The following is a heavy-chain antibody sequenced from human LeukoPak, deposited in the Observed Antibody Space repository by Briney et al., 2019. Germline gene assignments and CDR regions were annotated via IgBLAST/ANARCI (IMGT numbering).Heavy chain of an antibody. CDR3: AKDWTSKYYYYYGMDV. Sequence: PGGSLRLSCAASGFTFSNYAMSWVRQAPGKGLEWVSAISGTGGSTYYADSVKGRFTISSDSSKNTLYLQMNSLRVEDTAVCYCAKDWTSKYYYYYGMDVRGQGTTVTVSS. D-gene: IGHD1-1*01. CDR1: GFTFSNYA. J-gene: IGHJ6*02. V-gene: IGHV3-23*01. CDR2: ISGTGGST.